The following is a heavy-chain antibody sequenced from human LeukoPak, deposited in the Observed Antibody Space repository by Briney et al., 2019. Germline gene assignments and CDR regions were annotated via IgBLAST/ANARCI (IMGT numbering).Heavy chain of an antibody. D-gene: IGHD3-10*01. CDR3: ARGRFGGYYGSGSYYRKSRYNWFDP. CDR1: GGSFNGYY. J-gene: IGHJ5*02. V-gene: IGHV4-34*01. CDR2: INHSGST. Sequence: PSETLSHTCAVYGGSFNGYYWSWIRQPPGKGLEWIGEINHSGSTNYNPSLKSRVTISVDTSKNQFSLKLSSVTAADTAVYYCARGRFGGYYGSGSYYRKSRYNWFDPWGQGTLVTVSS.